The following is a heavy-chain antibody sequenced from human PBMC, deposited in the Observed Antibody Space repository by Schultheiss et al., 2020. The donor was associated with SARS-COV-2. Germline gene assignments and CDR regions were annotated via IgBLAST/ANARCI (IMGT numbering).Heavy chain of an antibody. V-gene: IGHV4-34*01. CDR1: GGSINSFDYY. J-gene: IGHJ4*02. CDR3: ARATYYPYNWNYRGGFDY. D-gene: IGHD1-7*01. Sequence: SETLSLTCSVSGGSINSFDYYWSWIRQPPGKGLEWIGEINHSGSTNYNPSLKSRVTISVDTSKNQFSLKLSSVTAADTAVYYCARATYYPYNWNYRGGFDYWGQGTLVTVSS. CDR2: INHSGST.